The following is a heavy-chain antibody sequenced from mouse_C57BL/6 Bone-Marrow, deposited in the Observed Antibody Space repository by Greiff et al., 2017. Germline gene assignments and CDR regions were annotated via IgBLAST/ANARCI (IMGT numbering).Heavy chain of an antibody. V-gene: IGHV1-64*01. CDR2: IHPNSGST. D-gene: IGHD2-3*01. J-gene: IGHJ3*01. Sequence: QVQLQQPGAELVKPGASVKLSCKASGYTFTSYWMHWVKRRPGQGLEWIGMIHPNSGSTNYNEQFKSKATLTVDKSSSTAYMQLSSLTSEDSAVYYCIYDGYYRGFFAYWGQGTLVTVSA. CDR3: IYDGYYRGFFAY. CDR1: GYTFTSYW.